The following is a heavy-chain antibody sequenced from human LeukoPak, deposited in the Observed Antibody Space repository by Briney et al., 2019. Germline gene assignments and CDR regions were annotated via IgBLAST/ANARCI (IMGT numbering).Heavy chain of an antibody. CDR2: IYTRGST. CDR3: ARRPGYSGNFDY. D-gene: IGHD5-12*01. J-gene: IGHJ4*02. CDR1: GGSITDYS. Sequence: SETLSLTCTISGGSITDYSWSWIRQPAGKRLEWIGRIYTRGSTNYNPSLRSRVAMSVDTSKNQFSLKLTSVTAADTAVYYCARRPGYSGNFDYWGQGTLVTVSS. V-gene: IGHV4-4*07.